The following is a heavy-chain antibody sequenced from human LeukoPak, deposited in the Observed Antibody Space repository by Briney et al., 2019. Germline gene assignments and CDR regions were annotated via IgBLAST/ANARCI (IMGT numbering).Heavy chain of an antibody. CDR2: ISSSSSTI. V-gene: IGHV3-48*01. D-gene: IGHD3-22*01. Sequence: GGSLRLSCAASGFTFSSYSMNWVRRAPGKGLEWVSYISSSSSTIYYADSVKGRFTISRDNAKNSLYLQMNSLRAEDTAVYYCARDSAYYYDSSGYPPLSDYWGRGTLVTVSS. CDR3: ARDSAYYYDSSGYPPLSDY. J-gene: IGHJ4*02. CDR1: GFTFSSYS.